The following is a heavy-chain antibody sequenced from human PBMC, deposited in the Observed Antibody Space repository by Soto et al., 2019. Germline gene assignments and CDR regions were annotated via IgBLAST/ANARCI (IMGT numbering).Heavy chain of an antibody. V-gene: IGHV3-7*01. J-gene: IGHJ4*02. CDR3: AREEGSSSSYFDY. Sequence: PGGSLRLSCAASGFTFSSYWMSWVRQAPGKGLEWVANIKQDGSEKYYVDSVKGRFTISRDNAKNSLHLQMNSLRAEDTAVYYCAREEGSSSSYFDYWGQGTLVTVSS. CDR1: GFTFSSYW. CDR2: IKQDGSEK. D-gene: IGHD6-6*01.